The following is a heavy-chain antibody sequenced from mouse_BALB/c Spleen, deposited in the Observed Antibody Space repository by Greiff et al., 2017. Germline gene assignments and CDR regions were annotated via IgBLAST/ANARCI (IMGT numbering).Heavy chain of an antibody. CDR2: ISDGGSYT. D-gene: IGHD2-14*01. V-gene: IGHV5-4*02. CDR3: ARAAYYRYPFAY. J-gene: IGHJ3*01. CDR1: GFTFSDYY. Sequence: EVQVVESGGGLVKPGGSLKLSCAASGFTFSDYYMYWVRQTPEKRLEWVATISDGGSYTYYPDSVKGRFTISRDNAKNNLYLQMSSLKSEDTAMYYCARAAYYRYPFAYWGQGTLVTVSA.